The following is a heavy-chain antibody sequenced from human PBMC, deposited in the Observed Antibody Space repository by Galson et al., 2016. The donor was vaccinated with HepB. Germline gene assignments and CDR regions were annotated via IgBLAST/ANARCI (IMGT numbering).Heavy chain of an antibody. CDR2: ISGSGGST. J-gene: IGHJ4*02. Sequence: SLRLSCAGSGFTFSNYAMSWVRQAPGKGLEWVSAISGSGGSTYYTDSVKGRFTISRDNSKNTLYLQMNSLRAEDTAVYYCAKDLGYVAVVIHFDYWGQGTLVTVSS. CDR1: GFTFSNYA. CDR3: AKDLGYVAVVIHFDY. V-gene: IGHV3-23*01. D-gene: IGHD3-3*01.